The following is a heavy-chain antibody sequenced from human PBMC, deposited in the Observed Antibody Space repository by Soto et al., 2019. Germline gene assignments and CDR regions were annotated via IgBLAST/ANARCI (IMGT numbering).Heavy chain of an antibody. CDR1: GYSSSNYY. V-gene: IGHV1-46*01. J-gene: IGHJ4*02. Sequence: QIQVVQSGAEVKEPGASVKVSCMASGYSSSNYYTRWVRQAPGQGLEWMGIVNPNGASTNYAQRFQGRVTLTRDTSTNTDYMELSRLTSDDTAVYFCASVTTIWSNWGQGTLVTVSS. CDR3: ASVTTIWSN. CDR2: VNPNGAST. D-gene: IGHD2-21*02.